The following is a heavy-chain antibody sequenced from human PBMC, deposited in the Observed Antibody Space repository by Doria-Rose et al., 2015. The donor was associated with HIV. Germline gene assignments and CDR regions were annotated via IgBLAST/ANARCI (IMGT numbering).Heavy chain of an antibody. Sequence: TFSGFSLSTSGVGVGWIRQPPGKALEWLTLIYWDDDKRYSPSLKSRLTITKDTSKNQVVLTMTNMDPVDTATYYCAHRHLSTETTEYFQHWGQGTLVTVSS. CDR3: AHRHLSTETTEYFQH. V-gene: IGHV2-5*02. D-gene: IGHD4-17*01. J-gene: IGHJ1*01. CDR2: IYWDDDK. CDR1: GFSLSTSGVG.